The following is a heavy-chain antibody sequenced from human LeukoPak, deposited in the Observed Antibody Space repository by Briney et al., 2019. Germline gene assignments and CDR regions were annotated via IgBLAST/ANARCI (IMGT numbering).Heavy chain of an antibody. D-gene: IGHD3-10*01. Sequence: PGGSLRLSCAASGLTFSTYWMTWVRQSTGKGLEWVANIKQDGSEKNYVDSVKGRFTISRDNAKNSLYLQMNSLRVEDTAVYYCAGGIAMVRGGDVWGKGTTVTVSS. CDR2: IKQDGSEK. CDR3: AGGIAMVRGGDV. J-gene: IGHJ6*04. CDR1: GLTFSTYW. V-gene: IGHV3-7*01.